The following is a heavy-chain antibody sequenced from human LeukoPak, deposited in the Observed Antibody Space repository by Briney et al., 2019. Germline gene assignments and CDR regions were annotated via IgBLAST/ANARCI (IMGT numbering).Heavy chain of an antibody. D-gene: IGHD2-2*01. J-gene: IGHJ6*02. CDR3: VRIYCTSTSCYGDSYYGMDV. Sequence: SETLSLTCTVSGGSISSSSHSWGWIRQPPGKGLEWIGSISYSGSTYYNPSLKTRVTMSVDTPENQFSLKLSSVTAADSTVYYCVRIYCTSTSCYGDSYYGMDVWGQGTTVTVSS. CDR1: GGSISSSSHS. V-gene: IGHV4-39*01. CDR2: ISYSGST.